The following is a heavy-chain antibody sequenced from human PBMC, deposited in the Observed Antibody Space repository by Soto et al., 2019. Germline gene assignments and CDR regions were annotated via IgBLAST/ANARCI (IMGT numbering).Heavy chain of an antibody. CDR1: GYTFINYG. D-gene: IGHD5-18*01. Sequence: QVHLVQSGSEVKKPGASVKVSCKTSGYTFINYGISWVRQAPGQGLEWMGWISPYNDDTKYAQNFQGRVTMTTETSTRTANMNLKSLRPDDTAIYYCARDAFNAGSGRYSYGYSSPRFYAMGVWSQGTTVTDS. CDR3: ARDAFNAGSGRYSYGYSSPRFYAMGV. V-gene: IGHV1-18*01. CDR2: ISPYNDDT. J-gene: IGHJ6*02.